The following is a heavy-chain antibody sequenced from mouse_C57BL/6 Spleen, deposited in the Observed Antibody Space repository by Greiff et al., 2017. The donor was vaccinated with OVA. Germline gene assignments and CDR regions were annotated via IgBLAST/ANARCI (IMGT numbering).Heavy chain of an antibody. J-gene: IGHJ2*01. CDR2: IHPNSGST. CDR3: ARPRGNYEDYFDY. Sequence: QVQLQQPGAELVKPGASVKLSCKASGYTFTSYWMHWVKQRPGQGLEWIGMIHPNSGSTNYNKKFKSKATLTVAKSSSTAYMQLSSPTSEDSAVYYCARPRGNYEDYFDYWGQGTTLTVSS. D-gene: IGHD2-1*01. V-gene: IGHV1-64*01. CDR1: GYTFTSYW.